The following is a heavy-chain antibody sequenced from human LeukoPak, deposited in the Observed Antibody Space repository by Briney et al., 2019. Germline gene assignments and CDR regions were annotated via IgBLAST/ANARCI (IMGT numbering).Heavy chain of an antibody. V-gene: IGHV4-31*03. CDR1: GGSISSGGYY. CDR2: IYYSRST. J-gene: IGHJ1*01. Sequence: SETLSLTCTVSGGSISSGGYYWSWIRQHPGKGLEWIGYIYYSRSTYYNPSLKSRVTISVDTSKNQFSLKLSSVTAADTAVYYCARGDTYYYDSSGYPTEYFQHWGQGTLVTVSS. D-gene: IGHD3-22*01. CDR3: ARGDTYYYDSSGYPTEYFQH.